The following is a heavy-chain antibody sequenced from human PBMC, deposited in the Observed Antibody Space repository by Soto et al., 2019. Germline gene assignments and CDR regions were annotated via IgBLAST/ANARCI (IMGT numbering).Heavy chain of an antibody. CDR2: ISSNNGDT. V-gene: IGHV1-18*04. CDR3: ARAAAEGTFYYYYGLDV. D-gene: IGHD3-16*01. J-gene: IGHJ6*02. CDR1: GYIVSTYG. Sequence: ASVKVSCKASGYIVSTYGISWVRQAPGQGLEWMGWISSNNGDTNYAQKFQGRVTMTTDTSTGTAYMEVRSLRSGDTAVYYCARAAAEGTFYYYYGLDVWGQGTTVTVSS.